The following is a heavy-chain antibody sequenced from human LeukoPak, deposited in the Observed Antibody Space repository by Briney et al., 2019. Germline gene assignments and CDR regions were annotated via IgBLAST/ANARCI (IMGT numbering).Heavy chain of an antibody. CDR3: ARSADSSGPNYYYYYYMDV. D-gene: IGHD3-22*01. Sequence: PGGSLRLSCAASGFTFSSYWMHWVRQAPGKGLVWVSRINSDGSSTSYADSVKGRFTISRDNAKNTLYLQMNSLRAEDTAVYYCARSADSSGPNYYYYYYMDVWGKGTTVTVSS. CDR2: INSDGSST. CDR1: GFTFSSYW. J-gene: IGHJ6*03. V-gene: IGHV3-74*01.